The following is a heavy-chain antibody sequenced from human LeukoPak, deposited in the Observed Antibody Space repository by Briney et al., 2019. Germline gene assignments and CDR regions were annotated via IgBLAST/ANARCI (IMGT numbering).Heavy chain of an antibody. D-gene: IGHD2-15*01. CDR1: GGSISSYY. J-gene: IGHJ3*02. CDR2: IYYSGST. Sequence: SETLSLTCTVSGGSISSYYWSWIRQPPGKGLEWIGYIYYSGSTNYNPSLKSRVTISVDTSKNQSSLKLSSVTAADTAVYYCARLLAGAFDIWGQGTMVTVS. V-gene: IGHV4-59*08. CDR3: ARLLAGAFDI.